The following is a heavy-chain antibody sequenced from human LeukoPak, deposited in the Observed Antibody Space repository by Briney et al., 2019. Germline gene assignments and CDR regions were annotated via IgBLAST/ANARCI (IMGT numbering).Heavy chain of an antibody. CDR3: TKTTTGYSSGQYPGWPADH. Sequence: GSLRLSCTASGFTFNNYAMYWVRQAPRKGLEWVAGIKGRFTISRDNSKNTVYLQMDSLRGEDTALYYCTKTTTGYSSGQYPGWPADHWGQGALVTVSS. V-gene: IGHV3-23*01. J-gene: IGHJ4*02. D-gene: IGHD3-22*01. CDR1: GFTFNNYA. CDR2: I.